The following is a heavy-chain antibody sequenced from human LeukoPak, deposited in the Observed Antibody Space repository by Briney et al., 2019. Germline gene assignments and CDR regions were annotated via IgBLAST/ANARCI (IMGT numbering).Heavy chain of an antibody. Sequence: PGGSLRLSCAASGFTFDDYAMHWVRQAPGKGLEWVSLISGDGGSTYCADSVKGRFTISRDNSKNSLYLQMNSLRTEDTALYYCAKGGPYYDILTGYYKWGQGTLVTVSS. J-gene: IGHJ4*02. CDR2: ISGDGGST. V-gene: IGHV3-43*02. CDR3: AKGGPYYDILTGYYK. D-gene: IGHD3-9*01. CDR1: GFTFDDYA.